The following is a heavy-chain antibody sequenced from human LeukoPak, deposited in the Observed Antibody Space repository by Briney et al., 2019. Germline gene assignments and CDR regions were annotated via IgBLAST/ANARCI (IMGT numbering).Heavy chain of an antibody. J-gene: IGHJ6*03. CDR1: GFTFSSYS. Sequence: GGSLRLSCAASGFTFSSYSMNWVRQAPGKGLVWVSRINSDGSSTSYADSVKGRFTISRDNAKNTLYLQMNSLRAEDTAVYYCARDFLFPYSSSWYILGDMDVWGKGTTVTVSS. CDR2: INSDGSST. CDR3: ARDFLFPYSSSWYILGDMDV. V-gene: IGHV3-74*01. D-gene: IGHD6-13*01.